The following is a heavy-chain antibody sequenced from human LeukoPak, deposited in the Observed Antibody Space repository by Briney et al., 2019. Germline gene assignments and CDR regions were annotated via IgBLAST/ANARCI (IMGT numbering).Heavy chain of an antibody. CDR2: ISFDGSNK. V-gene: IGHV3-30*19. Sequence: GGSLRLSCAASGFTFGSYGMHWVRQAPGKGLEWVAVISFDGSNKYYADSVKGRFTISRDSSKNTLYLQMNSLRAADTAVYYCARGSGYSYSFTGRERTKSRLDYWGQGTLVTVSS. CDR1: GFTFGSYG. J-gene: IGHJ4*02. CDR3: ARGSGYSYSFTGRERTKSRLDY. D-gene: IGHD5-18*01.